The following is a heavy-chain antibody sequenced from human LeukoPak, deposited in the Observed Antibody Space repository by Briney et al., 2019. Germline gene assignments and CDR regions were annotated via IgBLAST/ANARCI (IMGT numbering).Heavy chain of an antibody. V-gene: IGHV4-38-2*01. J-gene: IGHJ4*02. CDR3: ARVRYKYGDSDY. CDR2: SYHNWNT. D-gene: IGHD5-18*01. Sequence: SETLSLTCAVSGYSISRGYYWGWIRQPPAKGLEWMGRSYHNWNTYYNPSLNSRVTISVDTSQNQFSLKLSSVPAADTAVYYCARVRYKYGDSDYWGQGTLVTVSS. CDR1: GYSISRGYY.